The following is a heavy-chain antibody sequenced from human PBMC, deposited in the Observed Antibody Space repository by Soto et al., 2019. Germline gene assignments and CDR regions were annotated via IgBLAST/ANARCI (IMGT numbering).Heavy chain of an antibody. CDR3: AREVRDTAVADFDY. Sequence: EVQLVESGGGLVQPGGSLRLSCAASGFTFSSYSMNWVRQAPGKGLEWLSYISSSISTMHYADSVKGRFTISRDNAKNSLYLRINGLSDEDTAVYYWAREVRDTAVADFDYWGQGTLVTVSS. CDR2: ISSSISTM. V-gene: IGHV3-48*02. J-gene: IGHJ4*02. CDR1: GFTFSSYS. D-gene: IGHD5-18*01.